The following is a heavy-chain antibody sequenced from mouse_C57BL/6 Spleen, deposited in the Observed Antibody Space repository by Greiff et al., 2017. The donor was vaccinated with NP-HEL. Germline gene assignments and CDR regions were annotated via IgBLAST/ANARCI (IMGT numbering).Heavy chain of an antibody. CDR1: GHTFTSYW. CDR3: ARGAYYGSSYDAMDY. D-gene: IGHD1-1*01. Sequence: QVQLQQPGTELVKPGASVKLSCKASGHTFTSYWMHWVKQRPGQGLEWIGNINPSNGGTNYNEKFKSKATLTVDKSSSTAYMQLSSLTSEDSAVYYCARGAYYGSSYDAMDYWGQGTSVTVSS. CDR2: INPSNGGT. J-gene: IGHJ4*01. V-gene: IGHV1-53*01.